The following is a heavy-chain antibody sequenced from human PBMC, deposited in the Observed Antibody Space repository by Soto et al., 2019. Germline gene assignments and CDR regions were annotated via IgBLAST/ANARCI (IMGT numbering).Heavy chain of an antibody. V-gene: IGHV5-51*01. J-gene: IGHJ6*02. Sequence: GESLKISCKGSGYSFITYWIGWVRQMPGKGLEWMGSIYPGDSDTRYSPSFQGQVTISAEKSTSTAYLQWSSLKASDTAMYYCARLLTSPFEDSGMDVWGQGTTVTVSS. CDR2: IYPGDSDT. CDR1: GYSFITYW. CDR3: ARLLTSPFEDSGMDV. D-gene: IGHD3-9*01.